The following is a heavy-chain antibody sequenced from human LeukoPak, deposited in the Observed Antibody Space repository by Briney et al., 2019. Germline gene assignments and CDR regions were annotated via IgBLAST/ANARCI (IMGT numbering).Heavy chain of an antibody. V-gene: IGHV4-59*01. CDR1: GGSISNYY. Sequence: PSETLSLTCTVSGGSISNYYWSWIRQPPGKGLEWIGYIYSSGSTNQNPSLKSRVTISVDTPKNQFSLKLSSVTAADTAVYYCARGGATITDWGQGTLVTVSS. D-gene: IGHD5-12*01. J-gene: IGHJ4*02. CDR3: ARGGATITD. CDR2: IYSSGST.